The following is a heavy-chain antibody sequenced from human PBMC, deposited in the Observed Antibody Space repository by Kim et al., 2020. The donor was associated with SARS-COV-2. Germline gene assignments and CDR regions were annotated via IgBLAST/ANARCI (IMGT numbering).Heavy chain of an antibody. CDR1: GFIFSSYW. CDR2: ITSDGNSA. CDR3: VRVLLGAGGYFQY. V-gene: IGHV3-74*01. J-gene: IGHJ1*01. D-gene: IGHD1-26*01. Sequence: GGSLRLSCAGSGFIFSSYWMHWVRQATGKGLVWVSRITSDGNSATYADSVKGRFTISRDNAKNTLYLQMDSLRADDTAVYYCVRVLLGAGGYFQYWGQGTLVTVSS.